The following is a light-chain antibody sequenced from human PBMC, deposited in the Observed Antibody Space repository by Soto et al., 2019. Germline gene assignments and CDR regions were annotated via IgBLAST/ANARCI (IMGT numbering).Light chain of an antibody. J-gene: IGLJ2*01. CDR2: DVN. Sequence: QSALTQPRSVSGSPGQSVTISCTGISSDVGHYNFVSWYQKYPGKAPKLVLYDVNKRPSGVPGRFSGSKSGNTASLTVSGXQXXDEADYYCSSYAGGYPVLFGGGTKLTVL. CDR1: SSDVGHYNF. CDR3: SSYAGGYPVL. V-gene: IGLV2-11*01.